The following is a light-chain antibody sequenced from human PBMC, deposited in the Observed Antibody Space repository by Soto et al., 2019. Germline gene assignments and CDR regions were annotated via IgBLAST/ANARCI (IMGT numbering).Light chain of an antibody. V-gene: IGKV3-20*01. CDR3: QQYGSSSWT. J-gene: IGKJ1*01. Sequence: EIVLTQSPGTLSLSPGERATLSCRASQSVSSSYLAWYQQKPGQAPRILIYGASSRATGIPDRFSGSGSETDFTLTISRLEPEDVAVYYCQQYGSSSWTFGQGTKVEIK. CDR1: QSVSSSY. CDR2: GAS.